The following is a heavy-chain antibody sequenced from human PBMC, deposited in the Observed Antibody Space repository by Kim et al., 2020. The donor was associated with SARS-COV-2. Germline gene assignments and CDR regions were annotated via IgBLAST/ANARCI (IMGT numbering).Heavy chain of an antibody. D-gene: IGHD2-2*01. CDR3: ARCSSTSGYYYYGMDV. J-gene: IGHJ6*02. Sequence: FQGRVTITADESTSTAYMELSSLRSEDTAVYYCARCSSTSGYYYYGMDVWGQGTTVTVSS. V-gene: IGHV1-69*01.